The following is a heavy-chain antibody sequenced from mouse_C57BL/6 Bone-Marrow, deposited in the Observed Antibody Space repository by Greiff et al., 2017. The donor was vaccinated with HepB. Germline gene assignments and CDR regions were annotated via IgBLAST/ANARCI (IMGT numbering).Heavy chain of an antibody. D-gene: IGHD1-1*01. Sequence: VQLQQPGAELVKPGASVKMSCKASGYTFTSYWITWVKQRPGQGLEWIGDIYPGSGSTNYNEKFKSKATLTVDTSSSTAYMQLSSLTSEDSAVYYCASQYYGSSYGYWYFDVWGTGTTVTVSS. V-gene: IGHV1-55*01. CDR2: IYPGSGST. CDR3: ASQYYGSSYGYWYFDV. J-gene: IGHJ1*03. CDR1: GYTFTSYW.